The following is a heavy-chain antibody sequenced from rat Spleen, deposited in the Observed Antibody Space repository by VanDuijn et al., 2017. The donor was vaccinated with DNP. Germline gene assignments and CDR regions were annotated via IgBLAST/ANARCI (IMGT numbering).Heavy chain of an antibody. CDR3: ANYNSYDGTY. Sequence: EVQLVESGGGVVQPGKSLKLSCAASGFSFSDSAMAWVRQSPKMGLEWVATIIYDGSHTFYRDSVQGRFTISRDNADNTVYLQMNSLRSEDTATYYCANYNSYDGTYWGQGVMVTVSS. V-gene: IGHV5-17*01. CDR1: GFSFSDSA. J-gene: IGHJ2*01. CDR2: IIYDGSHT. D-gene: IGHD1-12*02.